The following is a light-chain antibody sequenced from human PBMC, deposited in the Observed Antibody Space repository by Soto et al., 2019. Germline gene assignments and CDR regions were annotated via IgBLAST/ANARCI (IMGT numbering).Light chain of an antibody. V-gene: IGLV2-14*01. CDR3: CSYISSSTLVV. CDR1: SSDVGGYNY. CDR2: EVS. Sequence: QSALTQPASVSGSPGQSITISCTGTSSDVGGYNYVSWYQQHPGKAPKFMIYEVSNRPSGVSNRFSGSKSGNTASLTISGLQAEDEADYYCCSYISSSTLVVFGGGTKLTVL. J-gene: IGLJ2*01.